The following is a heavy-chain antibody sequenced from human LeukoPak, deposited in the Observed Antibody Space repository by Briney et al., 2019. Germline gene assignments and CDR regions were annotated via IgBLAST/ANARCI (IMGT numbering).Heavy chain of an antibody. CDR1: GFTFSAYS. D-gene: IGHD1-26*01. Sequence: GGSLRLSCAASGFTFSAYSMNWVRQAPGKGLEWVSSISTSSSYIYYVDSVKGRFTISRDNARNTLYLQMNSLRAEDTAVYYCARAPLGGSYLINWFDPWGQGTLVTVSS. CDR2: ISTSSSYI. J-gene: IGHJ5*02. V-gene: IGHV3-21*01. CDR3: ARAPLGGSYLINWFDP.